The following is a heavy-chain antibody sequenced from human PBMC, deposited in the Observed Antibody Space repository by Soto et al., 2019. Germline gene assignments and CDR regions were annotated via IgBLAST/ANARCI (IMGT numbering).Heavy chain of an antibody. V-gene: IGHV3-21*01. D-gene: IGHD2-2*01. Sequence: EVQLVESGGGLVKPGGSLRLSCAASGFSFSNYGMNWVRQAPGKGLEWVSSISSSSSYISYADSVKGRFTISRDNAKNXXYLQMNSLRAEDTAVYYCARSDCTSTSCYVVWFDPWGQGTLVTVSS. CDR1: GFSFSNYG. CDR3: ARSDCTSTSCYVVWFDP. CDR2: ISSSSSYI. J-gene: IGHJ5*02.